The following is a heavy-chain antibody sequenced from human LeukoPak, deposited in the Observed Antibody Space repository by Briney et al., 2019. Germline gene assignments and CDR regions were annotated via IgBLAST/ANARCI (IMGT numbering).Heavy chain of an antibody. CDR3: ARARSLSLSN. V-gene: IGHV1-46*01. CDR1: GYTFTSYY. Sequence: SVKVSCKASGYTFTSYYMHWVRQAPGQGLEWMGIINPSGGSTSYAQKFQGRVTMTTDTSTSTAYMELRSLRSDDTAVYYCARARSLSLSNWGQGTLVTVSS. J-gene: IGHJ4*02. D-gene: IGHD2-2*01. CDR2: INPSGGST.